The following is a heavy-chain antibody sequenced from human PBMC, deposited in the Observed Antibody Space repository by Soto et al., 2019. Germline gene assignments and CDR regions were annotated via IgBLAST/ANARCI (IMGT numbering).Heavy chain of an antibody. CDR3: ARERGSGSYPFDY. CDR2: IYYSGST. CDR1: GGSISSGGYY. D-gene: IGHD3-10*01. Sequence: QVQLQESGPGLVKPSQTLSLTCTVSGGSISSGGYYWSWILQHPGKGLEWIGYIYYSGSTYYNPSLKSRVTIAVDTSKNQFSLKLSSVTAADTAVYYCARERGSGSYPFDYWGQGTLVTVSS. J-gene: IGHJ4*02. V-gene: IGHV4-31*03.